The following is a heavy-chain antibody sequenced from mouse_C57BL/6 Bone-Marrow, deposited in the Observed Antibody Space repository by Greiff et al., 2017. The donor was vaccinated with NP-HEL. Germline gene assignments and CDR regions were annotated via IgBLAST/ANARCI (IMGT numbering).Heavy chain of an antibody. D-gene: IGHD2-3*01. V-gene: IGHV1-52*01. CDR1: GYTFTSYW. CDR2: IDPSDSET. Sequence: VQLQQPGAELVRPGSSVKLSCKASGYTFTSYWMHWVKQRPIQGLEWIGNIDPSDSETHYNQKFTDKATLTLDNSSSTAYMQLSSLTSEDSAVYYCAREGVYDGSFAYWGKGTLVTVSA. J-gene: IGHJ3*01. CDR3: AREGVYDGSFAY.